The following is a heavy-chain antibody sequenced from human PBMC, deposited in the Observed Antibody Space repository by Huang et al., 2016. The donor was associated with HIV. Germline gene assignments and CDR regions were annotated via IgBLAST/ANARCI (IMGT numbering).Heavy chain of an antibody. CDR2: ISKDGSNN. D-gene: IGHD5-18*01. CDR3: ARAKDTWDAYDI. V-gene: IGHV3-30-3*01. Sequence: QVQLVESGGGVVQPGRSLGLSCAASGFPFNNHAMHWVRQAPGKGVDVVAVISKDGSNNYYADSVKGRFTISRDSSKSTLFLHMTSLRTEDTAVYYCARAKDTWDAYDIWGQGTMVIVSS. J-gene: IGHJ3*02. CDR1: GFPFNNHA.